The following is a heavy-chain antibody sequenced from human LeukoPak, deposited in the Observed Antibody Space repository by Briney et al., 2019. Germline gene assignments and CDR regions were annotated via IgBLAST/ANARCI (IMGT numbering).Heavy chain of an antibody. CDR3: ARDRLGSSGYYFVL. J-gene: IGHJ4*02. CDR1: GGSISSGGYY. V-gene: IGHV4-31*03. Sequence: PSETLSLTCTVSGGSISSGGYYWSWIRQHPGKGLEWIGYIYYSGSTYYNPSLKSRVTISVDTSKNQFSLKLSSVTAADTAVYYCARDRLGSSGYYFVLWGQGTLVTVSS. CDR2: IYYSGST. D-gene: IGHD3-22*01.